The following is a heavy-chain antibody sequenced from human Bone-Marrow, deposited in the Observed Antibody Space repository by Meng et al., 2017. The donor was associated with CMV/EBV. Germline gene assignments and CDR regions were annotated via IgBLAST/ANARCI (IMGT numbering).Heavy chain of an antibody. D-gene: IGHD2-2*02. CDR1: GYTFTSYY. V-gene: IGHV1-46*01. Sequence: ASVKVSCKASGYTFTSYYMHWVRQAPGQGLEWMGIINPSGGSTSYAQKFQGRVTMTRDTSTSTVYMKLSSLRSEDTAVYYCASDYCSSTSCYRISHWGQGTLVTVSS. CDR2: INPSGGST. J-gene: IGHJ4*02. CDR3: ASDYCSSTSCYRISH.